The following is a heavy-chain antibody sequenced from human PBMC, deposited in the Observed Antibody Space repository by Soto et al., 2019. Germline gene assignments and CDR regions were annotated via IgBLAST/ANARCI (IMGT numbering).Heavy chain of an antibody. Sequence: QVQLVQSGAEVKKPGSSVKVSCKASGGTFSSYTISWVRQAPGQGLEWMGRIIPILGIANYAQKFQGRVNITAEKTTSTAYMELSRLRSEDTAVYYWDLAVVNGNFDYWGQGTLVTVFS. D-gene: IGHD6-19*01. J-gene: IGHJ4*02. CDR3: DLAVVNGNFDY. CDR1: GGTFSSYT. CDR2: IIPILGIA. V-gene: IGHV1-69*02.